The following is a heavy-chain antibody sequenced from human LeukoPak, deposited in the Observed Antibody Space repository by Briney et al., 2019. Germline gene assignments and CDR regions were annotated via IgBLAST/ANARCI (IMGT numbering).Heavy chain of an antibody. J-gene: IGHJ4*02. CDR1: GYTFTSYY. D-gene: IGHD3-10*01. Sequence: GASVKVSCKASGYTFTSYYMHWVRQAPGQGLEWMGWINPNSGGTNYAQKFQGRVTMTMDTSISTAYMELSRLRSDDTAVYYCARSYGSGSYYNPHDYWGQGTLVTVSS. CDR3: ARSYGSGSYYNPHDY. CDR2: INPNSGGT. V-gene: IGHV1-2*02.